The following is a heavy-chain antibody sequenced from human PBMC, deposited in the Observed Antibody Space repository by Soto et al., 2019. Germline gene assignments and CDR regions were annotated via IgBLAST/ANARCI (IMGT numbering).Heavy chain of an antibody. Sequence: PGGSLRLSCAASGFTFNNYAMNWVRQAPGKGLEWVSAVNLSGDSTYYTDSVKGRFTISRDNSKNTLYLQMNSLRAEDTAIYYCAKGWSSGNYHFDYWGQGTLVTVSS. D-gene: IGHD1-26*01. V-gene: IGHV3-23*01. CDR1: GFTFNNYA. CDR3: AKGWSSGNYHFDY. J-gene: IGHJ4*02. CDR2: VNLSGDST.